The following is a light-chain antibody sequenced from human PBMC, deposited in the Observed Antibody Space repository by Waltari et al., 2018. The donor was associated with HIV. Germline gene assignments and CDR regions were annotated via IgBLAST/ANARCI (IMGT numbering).Light chain of an antibody. CDR1: SSNVVTNY. CDR2: HNT. Sequence: QSVMTQPPSASGTPGQRVTIPCSGRSSNVVTNYVNWYKQLPGTAPELVIYHNTQRPLGVPDRFSGSKSGTSASLAISGLRSEDEADYYCATWDDSLSAWLFGGGTRLSVL. CDR3: ATWDDSLSAWL. J-gene: IGLJ3*02. V-gene: IGLV1-47*01.